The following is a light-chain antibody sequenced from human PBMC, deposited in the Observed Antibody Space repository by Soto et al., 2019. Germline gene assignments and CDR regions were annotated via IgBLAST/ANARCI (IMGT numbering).Light chain of an antibody. CDR2: DAS. Sequence: PMTQSTSILSACVGDHVTTXCRASQSCSTRLDWYQQRTGEAPKRLIFDASSLESGVTSRFSGSGYGKEFTLTFNSLQPDDFATYECQQYYTYSTFGQGTKVDIK. CDR1: QSCSTR. CDR3: QQYYTYST. J-gene: IGKJ1*01. V-gene: IGKV1-5*01.